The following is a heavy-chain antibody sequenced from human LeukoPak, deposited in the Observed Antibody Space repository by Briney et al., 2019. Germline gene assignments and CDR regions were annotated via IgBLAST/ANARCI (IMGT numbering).Heavy chain of an antibody. J-gene: IGHJ4*02. V-gene: IGHV3-23*01. CDR1: GFTFSSYA. D-gene: IGHD3-22*01. CDR2: ISGSGGST. CDR3: AKDPRVYDSSGYYLYYFDY. Sequence: PGGSLRLSCAASGFTFSSYAMSWVRQAPGKGLEWVSAISGSGGSTYYADSVKGRFTISRDNSKNTLYLQMNSLRAEDTAVYYCAKDPRVYDSSGYYLYYFDYWGQGTLVTVSS.